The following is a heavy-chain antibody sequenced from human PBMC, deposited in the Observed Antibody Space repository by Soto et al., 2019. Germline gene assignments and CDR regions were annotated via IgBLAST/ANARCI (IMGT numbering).Heavy chain of an antibody. V-gene: IGHV3-15*01. CDR3: TTDWRYYDSSGYYYSSYYFDY. CDR1: GFTFRNAW. CDR2: IKSKTDGGTT. D-gene: IGHD3-22*01. Sequence: GGSLRLSCAASGFTFRNAWMSWVRQAPGKGLEWVGRIKSKTDGGTTDYAAPVKGRFTISRDDSKNTLYLQMNSLKTEDTAVYYCTTDWRYYDSSGYYYSSYYFDYWGQGTLVTVSS. J-gene: IGHJ4*02.